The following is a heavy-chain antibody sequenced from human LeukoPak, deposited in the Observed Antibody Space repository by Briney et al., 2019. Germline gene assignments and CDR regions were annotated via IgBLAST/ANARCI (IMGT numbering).Heavy chain of an antibody. J-gene: IGHJ4*02. Sequence: SETLSLTCTVSGGSITSLYWSWLRQSPGRGLEWIGYVHHSGSTNYSPSLKSRVTISIDTSKNQFSLKLSPVTAADTAVYYCARGYYDNSGYSNPFDYWGQGTLVTVSS. CDR2: VHHSGST. CDR3: ARGYYDNSGYSNPFDY. V-gene: IGHV4-59*11. D-gene: IGHD3-22*01. CDR1: GGSITSLY.